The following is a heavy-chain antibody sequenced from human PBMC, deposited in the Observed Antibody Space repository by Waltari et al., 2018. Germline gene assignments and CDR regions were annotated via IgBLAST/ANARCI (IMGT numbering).Heavy chain of an antibody. J-gene: IGHJ3*02. D-gene: IGHD2-15*01. V-gene: IGHV1-8*01. CDR3: ARGRLGYCSGGSCLLDAFDI. CDR1: GYTFTSYD. CDR2: MNPNSGNT. Sequence: QVQLVQSGAEVKKPGASVKVSCKASGYTFTSYDINWLRQATGQGLEWMGWMNPNSGNTGYAQKFQGRGTMTRNTSISTAYMELSSLRSEDTAVYYCARGRLGYCSGGSCLLDAFDIWGQGTMVTVSS.